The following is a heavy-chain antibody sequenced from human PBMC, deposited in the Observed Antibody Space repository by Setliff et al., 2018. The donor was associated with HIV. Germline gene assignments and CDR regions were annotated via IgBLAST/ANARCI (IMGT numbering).Heavy chain of an antibody. Sequence: RASVKVSCKTSGYAFTDYSIHWVRQAPGQGLEWVGRINPDSRGTNYAQTFQGRVTMTRDTSVSTAYMELSRLKSDDTAVFYCARDRAGDAFDIWGQGTMVTVSS. CDR3: ARDRAGDAFDI. J-gene: IGHJ3*02. V-gene: IGHV1-2*06. D-gene: IGHD3-10*01. CDR2: INPDSRGT. CDR1: GYAFTDYS.